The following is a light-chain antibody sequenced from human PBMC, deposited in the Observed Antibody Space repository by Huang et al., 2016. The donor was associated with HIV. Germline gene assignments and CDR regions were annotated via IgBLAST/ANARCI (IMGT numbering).Light chain of an antibody. CDR1: QSVNSN. Sequence: EIEMTQSPATLSVSHGERATLSCRASQSVNSNLAWYQQKPGQAPRLLIFGASTRATGIPARFSGSVSGTEFTLTISSLQSEDFAIYYCQHYNNWPYTFGQGAKVEI. V-gene: IGKV3-15*01. J-gene: IGKJ2*01. CDR3: QHYNNWPYT. CDR2: GAS.